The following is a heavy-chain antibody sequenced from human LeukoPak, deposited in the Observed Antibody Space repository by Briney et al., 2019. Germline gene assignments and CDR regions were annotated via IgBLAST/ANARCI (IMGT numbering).Heavy chain of an antibody. CDR3: ARDRGDTLDP. V-gene: IGHV3-7*03. Sequence: GGSLRLSCAASGFTFSTYWMSWVRQAPGKGLEWVANINEDGSEKYYVDSVKGRFTISRDNAKNLLYLQMNSLRAEDTAVYYCARDRGDTLDPWGQGTLVTVSS. CDR2: INEDGSEK. J-gene: IGHJ5*02. CDR1: GFTFSTYW. D-gene: IGHD4-17*01.